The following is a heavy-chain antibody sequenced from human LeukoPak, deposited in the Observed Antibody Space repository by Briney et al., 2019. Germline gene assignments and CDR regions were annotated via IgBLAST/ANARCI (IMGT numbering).Heavy chain of an antibody. J-gene: IGHJ6*03. CDR1: GVSISSSNSY. V-gene: IGHV4-39*01. Sequence: SETLSLTCTVSGVSISSSNSYWGWIRQPPGKGLEWIGSIYYSGNTYYNASLKSQVSISIDTSKNQFSLRLTSVTAADTAVYYCARHQSYYYDYYMDVWGKGTTVTISS. CDR2: IYYSGNT. CDR3: ARHQSYYYDYYMDV.